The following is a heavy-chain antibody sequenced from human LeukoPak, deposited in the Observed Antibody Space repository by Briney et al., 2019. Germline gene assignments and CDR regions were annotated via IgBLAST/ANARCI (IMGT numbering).Heavy chain of an antibody. CDR1: GFTFSDYY. CDR3: AKDWASEQQLVVAGAFDI. Sequence: GGSLRLSCAASGFTFSDYYMSWIRQAPGKGLEWVSAISGSGGSTYYADSVKGRFTISRDNSKNTLYLQMNSLRAEDTAVYYCAKDWASEQQLVVAGAFDIWGQGTMVTVSS. V-gene: IGHV3-23*01. D-gene: IGHD6-13*01. CDR2: ISGSGGST. J-gene: IGHJ3*02.